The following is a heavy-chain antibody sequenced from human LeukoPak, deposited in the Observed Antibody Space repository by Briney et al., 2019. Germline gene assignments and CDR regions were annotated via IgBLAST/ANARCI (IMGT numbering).Heavy chain of an antibody. J-gene: IGHJ4*02. D-gene: IGHD3-22*01. CDR3: ARGRPDYYDGSGYYFDS. CDR1: GGSFSGYY. CDR2: INHSGST. Sequence: SETLSLTCAVYGGSFSGYYWSWIRQPPGKGLEWIGEINHSGSTNYNPSLKSRVTISVDTSKNQFSLKLSSVTAADTAVYYCARGRPDYYDGSGYYFDSWGQGTLVTVSS. V-gene: IGHV4-34*01.